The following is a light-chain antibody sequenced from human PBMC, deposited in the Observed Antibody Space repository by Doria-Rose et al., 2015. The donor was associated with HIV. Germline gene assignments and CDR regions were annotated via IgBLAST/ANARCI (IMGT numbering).Light chain of an antibody. CDR1: PRSRRPY. J-gene: IGKJ1*01. Sequence: SPFPLSFSPPSLSPLSSPSRPRSRRPYFACSPPYPVPSPRLLLYDGSPGATGNTDRFSASGSGTDFTLTINRLEPEDVALYYCHQYGTSWTFGQGTKVEI. V-gene: IGKV3-20*01. CDR3: HQYGTSWT. CDR2: DGS.